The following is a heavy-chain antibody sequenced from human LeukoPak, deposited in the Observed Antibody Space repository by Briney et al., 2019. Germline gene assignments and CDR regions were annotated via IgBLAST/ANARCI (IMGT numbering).Heavy chain of an antibody. CDR1: GGSISSSSYF. D-gene: IGHD2-2*01. J-gene: IGHJ5*02. V-gene: IGHV4-39*07. CDR3: ARGVVPAALWQNWFDP. Sequence: PSETLSLTCTVSGGSISSSSYFWGWNRQPPGKGLEWIGSISYTGSTYSNPSLKSRVTMSVDTSKNQFSLKLSSVTAADTAVFFCARGVVPAALWQNWFDPWGQGSLVIVSS. CDR2: ISYTGST.